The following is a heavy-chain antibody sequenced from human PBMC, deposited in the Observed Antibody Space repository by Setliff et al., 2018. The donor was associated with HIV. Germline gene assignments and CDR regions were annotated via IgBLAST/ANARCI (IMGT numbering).Heavy chain of an antibody. D-gene: IGHD2-21*02. CDR2: IRFDGTKK. CDR1: GFTFNTYH. V-gene: IGHV3-30*02. CDR3: AKDVSPGQDIVVVTATDY. J-gene: IGHJ4*02. Sequence: GSLRLSCAASGFTFNTYHMHWVRQAPGKRLEGVAFIRFDGTKKYYADAVKGRFTTSRDDSKNMLYLQISSLRAEDTAVYYCAKDVSPGQDIVVVTATDYWGQGTLVTVSS.